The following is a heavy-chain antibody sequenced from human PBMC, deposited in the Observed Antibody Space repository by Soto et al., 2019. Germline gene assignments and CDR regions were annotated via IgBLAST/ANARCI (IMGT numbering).Heavy chain of an antibody. Sequence: PGESLKISCRTSGYKFTSYWIAWVRQMPGKGLEWMGIIFPSESDTRYSPSFQGQVTVSADRSTSTVFLQWASLKASDTAVYFCARKDKSGYFNWFDPWGQGTLVTVST. CDR1: GYKFTSYW. CDR2: IFPSESDT. V-gene: IGHV5-51*01. J-gene: IGHJ5*02. CDR3: ARKDKSGYFNWFDP. D-gene: IGHD3-22*01.